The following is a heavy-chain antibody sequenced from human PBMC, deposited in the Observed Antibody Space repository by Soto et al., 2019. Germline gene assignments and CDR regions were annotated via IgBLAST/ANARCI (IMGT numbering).Heavy chain of an antibody. J-gene: IGHJ4*02. CDR3: AHRSRFSSGWYHFDY. CDR2: IYLDDDK. V-gene: IGHV2-5*02. Sequence: QITLKESGPTLVKPTQTLTLTCTFSGFSLSTSGVGVGWIRQPPGKALEWLALIYLDDDKRYIPSLQSRLTIPKDISKNQVVLTMTNMDPVDTATYYCAHRSRFSSGWYHFDYWGQGTLVTVSS. D-gene: IGHD6-19*01. CDR1: GFSLSTSGVG.